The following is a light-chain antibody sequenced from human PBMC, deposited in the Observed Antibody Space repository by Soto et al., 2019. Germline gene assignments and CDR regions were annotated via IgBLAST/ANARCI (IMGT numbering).Light chain of an antibody. CDR2: TNN. CDR1: SSNIGSNT. J-gene: IGLJ2*01. Sequence: QSVLTQPPSASGTPGQRVTISCSGSSSNIGSNTVNWYQQLPGTAPKLLICTNNQRPSGVPDRFSGSKSCTSASLAISGLQSEDEADYYCAAWDDSLNGVVFGGGTKLTVL. V-gene: IGLV1-44*01. CDR3: AAWDDSLNGVV.